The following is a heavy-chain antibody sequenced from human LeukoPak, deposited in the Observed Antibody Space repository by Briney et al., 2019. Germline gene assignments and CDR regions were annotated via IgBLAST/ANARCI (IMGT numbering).Heavy chain of an antibody. D-gene: IGHD3-9*01. CDR1: GFTFSSYG. CDR3: ARGQHHWLFDY. V-gene: IGHV3-33*01. J-gene: IGHJ4*02. CDR2: IQYDGSNK. Sequence: GTSLRLSCAASGFTFSSYGMHWVRQAPGKGLEWVAGIQYDGSNKYYADSVKGRFTISRDSSKNALYLEMNSLRGEDTAVYYCARGQHHWLFDYWGQGTLVTVSS.